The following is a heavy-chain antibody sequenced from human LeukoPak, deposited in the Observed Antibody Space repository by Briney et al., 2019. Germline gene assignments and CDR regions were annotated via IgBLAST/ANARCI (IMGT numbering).Heavy chain of an antibody. J-gene: IGHJ5*02. CDR2: IIPIFGTA. Sequence: SVKLSCKASGGTFSSYAISWVRQAPGQGLEWMGGIIPIFGTANYAQKFQGRVTITADESTSTAYMELSSLRSEDTAVYYCARVRVNIRGVTTFDPWGQGTLVTVSS. D-gene: IGHD3-10*01. CDR1: GGTFSSYA. V-gene: IGHV1-69*13. CDR3: ARVRVNIRGVTTFDP.